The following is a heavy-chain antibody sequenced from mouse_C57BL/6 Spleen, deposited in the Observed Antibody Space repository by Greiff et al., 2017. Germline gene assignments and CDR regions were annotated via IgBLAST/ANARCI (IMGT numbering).Heavy chain of an antibody. V-gene: IGHV1-22*01. CDR3: ARETDWDETWFAY. CDR2: INPNNGGT. D-gene: IGHD4-1*01. J-gene: IGHJ3*01. Sequence: EVQLQQSGPELVKPGASVKMSCKASGYTFTDYNMHWVKQSHGKSLEWIGYINPNNGGTSYNQKFKGKATLTVNKSSSTAYMELRSLTSEDSAVYYGARETDWDETWFAYWGQGTLVTVSA. CDR1: GYTFTDYN.